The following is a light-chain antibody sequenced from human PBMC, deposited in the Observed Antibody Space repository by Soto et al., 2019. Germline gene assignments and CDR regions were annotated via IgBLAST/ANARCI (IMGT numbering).Light chain of an antibody. V-gene: IGLV2-8*01. CDR1: SSDVGGYNV. CDR3: SSYAGSNIVV. J-gene: IGLJ2*01. CDR2: EIS. Sequence: QSALTQPPSASGSPGQSVTISCTGTSSDVGGYNVVSWYQQHPGKAPKLIIYEISERPSGVPDRFSGSKSGTTASLTVSGLQAEDEADYYCSSYAGSNIVVFGGGTKLTVL.